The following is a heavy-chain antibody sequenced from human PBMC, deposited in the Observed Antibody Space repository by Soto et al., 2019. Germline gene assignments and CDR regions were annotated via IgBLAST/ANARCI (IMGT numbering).Heavy chain of an antibody. CDR3: AREPRQWLVRSRNAFDI. J-gene: IGHJ3*02. Sequence: QVQLQQWGAGLLKPSETLSLTCAVYGGSFSGYYWSWIRQPPGKGLEWIGEINHSGSTNYNPSLKSRVTISVDTSKNQFSLKRSSVTAADTAVYYCAREPRQWLVRSRNAFDIWGQGTMVTVSS. V-gene: IGHV4-34*01. CDR2: INHSGST. CDR1: GGSFSGYY. D-gene: IGHD6-19*01.